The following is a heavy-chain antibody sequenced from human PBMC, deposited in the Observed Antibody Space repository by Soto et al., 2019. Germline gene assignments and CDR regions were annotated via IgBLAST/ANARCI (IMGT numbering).Heavy chain of an antibody. V-gene: IGHV4-61*01. CDR1: GGSGGSGSYY. Sequence: PSEPKSLTCTVSGGSGGSGSYYWSWIRKPPGKGLEWIGYIYYSGSTNYNPSLKSRVTISVDTSKNQFSLKLSSVTAADTAVYYCARDPVLSSGRTYYYYGMDVWGQGTTVTVSS. CDR3: ARDPVLSSGRTYYYYGMDV. J-gene: IGHJ6*02. D-gene: IGHD6-19*01. CDR2: IYYSGST.